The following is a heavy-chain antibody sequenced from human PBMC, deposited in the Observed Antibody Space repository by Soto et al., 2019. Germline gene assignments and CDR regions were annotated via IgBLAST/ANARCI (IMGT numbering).Heavy chain of an antibody. V-gene: IGHV1-24*01. Sequence: ASVKVSCKVSGYTLTELSMHWVRQAPGKGLEWMGGFDPEDGETIYAQKFQGRVTMTEYTSTDTAYMELSSQRSEDTAVYYWATDPAYGCGYCLSPFDYWGQGTLVTVSS. CDR1: GYTLTELS. CDR3: ATDPAYGCGYCLSPFDY. J-gene: IGHJ4*02. D-gene: IGHD2-21*02. CDR2: FDPEDGET.